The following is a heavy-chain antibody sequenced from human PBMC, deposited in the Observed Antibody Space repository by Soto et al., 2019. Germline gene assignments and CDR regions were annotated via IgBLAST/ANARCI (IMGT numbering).Heavy chain of an antibody. CDR2: IKDGGIT. J-gene: IGHJ4*02. D-gene: IGHD2-15*01. V-gene: IGHV4-34*01. CDR3: ARGQEGVVATH. Sequence: QVQLQQWGAGLLKPSETLSLTCALSGGSFTGYYWSWIRQPPGKGLEWIGEIKDGGITNYSPSLRSRVTISADTSKKQVSLKVNSVIAADTAVYYCARGQEGVVATHWDQGALVTVSS. CDR1: GGSFTGYY.